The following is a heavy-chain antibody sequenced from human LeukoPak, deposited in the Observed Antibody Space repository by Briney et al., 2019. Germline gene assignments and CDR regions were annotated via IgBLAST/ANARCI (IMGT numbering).Heavy chain of an antibody. CDR3: ARRSVVVSAAGDDAFDL. D-gene: IGHD2-15*01. Sequence: GASVKVSCKASGYTFTRYGISWVRQAPGQGLEWMGWLNTYNGNTNYIQNLQGRFTMTTDTSTRTAYMEPRSLRYDDTAVYYCARRSVVVSAAGDDAFDLWGQGTMVTVSS. CDR2: LNTYNGNT. J-gene: IGHJ3*01. V-gene: IGHV1-18*01. CDR1: GYTFTRYG.